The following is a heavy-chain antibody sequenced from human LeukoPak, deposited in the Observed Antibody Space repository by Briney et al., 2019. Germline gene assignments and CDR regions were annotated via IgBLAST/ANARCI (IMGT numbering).Heavy chain of an antibody. CDR3: ARGSGSWRPYYYFDY. Sequence: PGGSLRLSCAASGFMFSSYWMSWVRQAPGKGLEWVANIKQDRSEKYYVDSVKGRFTISRDNTKNSLYLQMNSLRAEDTALYYCARGSGSWRPYYYFDYWGQGTLVTVSS. D-gene: IGHD1-26*01. CDR1: GFMFSSYW. V-gene: IGHV3-7*03. CDR2: IKQDRSEK. J-gene: IGHJ4*02.